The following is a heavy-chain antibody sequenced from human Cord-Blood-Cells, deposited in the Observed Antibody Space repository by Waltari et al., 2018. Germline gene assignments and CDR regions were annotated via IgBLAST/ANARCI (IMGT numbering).Heavy chain of an antibody. D-gene: IGHD3-3*01. CDR3: ARDIRFLEYYYYYYMDV. Sequence: QVQLVQSGAEVKKPGASVKVSCKAYGYTFTGYYMHWVRQAPGQGLEWMGWINPNSGGTNYAQKFQGRVTMTRDTSISTAYMELSRLRSDDTAVYYCARDIRFLEYYYYYYMDVWGKGTTVTVSS. V-gene: IGHV1-2*02. J-gene: IGHJ6*03. CDR1: GYTFTGYY. CDR2: INPNSGGT.